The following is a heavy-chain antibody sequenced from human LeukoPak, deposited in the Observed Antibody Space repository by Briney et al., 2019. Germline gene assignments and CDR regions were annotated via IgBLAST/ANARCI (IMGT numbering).Heavy chain of an antibody. Sequence: GRSLRLSCAASGFTFSSYAMHWVRQAPGKGLEWVAVISYDGSNKYYADSVKGRFTISRDNSKNTLYLQMNSLRAEDTAVYYCAREEAHYYYYGMDVWGQGTTVTVSS. CDR3: AREEAHYYYYGMDV. CDR1: GFTFSSYA. J-gene: IGHJ6*02. V-gene: IGHV3-30-3*01. CDR2: ISYDGSNK.